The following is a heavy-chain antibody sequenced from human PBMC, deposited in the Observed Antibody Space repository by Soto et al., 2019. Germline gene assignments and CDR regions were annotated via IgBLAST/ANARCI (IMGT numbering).Heavy chain of an antibody. J-gene: IGHJ4*02. Sequence: SVKVSCKASGGTFSSYAISWVRQAPGQGLEWMGGIIPIFGTANYAQKFQGRVTITADKSTSTAYMELSSLRSEDTAVYYCARGSMVNDYVWGSYRPEYYFDYWGQGTLVTISS. D-gene: IGHD3-16*02. CDR1: GGTFSSYA. CDR2: IIPIFGTA. V-gene: IGHV1-69*06. CDR3: ARGSMVNDYVWGSYRPEYYFDY.